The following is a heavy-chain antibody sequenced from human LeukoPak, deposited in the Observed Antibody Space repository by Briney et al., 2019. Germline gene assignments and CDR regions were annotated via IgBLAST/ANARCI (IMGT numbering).Heavy chain of an antibody. D-gene: IGHD4-17*01. CDR1: GGSISSYY. CDR3: ARANDYGDFHDAFDI. CDR2: IYYSGST. V-gene: IGHV4-59*08. J-gene: IGHJ3*02. Sequence: PSETLSLTCTVSGGSISSYYWSWIRQPPGKGLEWIGYIYYSGSTNYNPSLKSRVTISVDTSKNQFSLKLSSVTAADTAVYYCARANDYGDFHDAFDIWGQGTMVTVSS.